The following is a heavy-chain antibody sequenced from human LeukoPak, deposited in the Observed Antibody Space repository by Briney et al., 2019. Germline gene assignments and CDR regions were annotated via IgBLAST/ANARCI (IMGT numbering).Heavy chain of an antibody. CDR2: IWYDGGNK. D-gene: IGHD3-16*02. CDR1: GFTFSSYG. J-gene: IGHJ5*02. Sequence: GGSLRLSCAASGFTFSSYGMHWVRQAPGKGLEWVAVIWYDGGNKYYADSVKGRFTISRDNSKNTLYLQMNSLRAEDTAVYYCVGMITFGGVIVPGWFDPWGQGTLVTVSS. V-gene: IGHV3-33*01. CDR3: VGMITFGGVIVPGWFDP.